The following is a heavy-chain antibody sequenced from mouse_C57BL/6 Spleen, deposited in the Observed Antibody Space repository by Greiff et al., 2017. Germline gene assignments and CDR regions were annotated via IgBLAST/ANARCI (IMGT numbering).Heavy chain of an antibody. CDR1: GYTFTSYW. Sequence: QVQLQQPGAELVKPGASVKLSCKASGYTFTSYWMQWVKQRPGQGLEWIGEIDPSDSYTNYNQKFKGKATLTVDTSSSTAYMQLSSLTSEDSAVYYCAIITRRDAMDYWGQGTSVTVSS. J-gene: IGHJ4*01. V-gene: IGHV1-50*01. CDR3: AIITRRDAMDY. CDR2: IDPSDSYT. D-gene: IGHD1-1*01.